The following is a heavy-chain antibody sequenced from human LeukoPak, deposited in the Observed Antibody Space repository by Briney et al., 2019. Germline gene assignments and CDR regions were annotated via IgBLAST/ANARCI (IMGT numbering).Heavy chain of an antibody. CDR2: ISGSGGST. V-gene: IGHV3-23*01. CDR3: AKDLHRVRGVFFRQDAFDI. D-gene: IGHD3-10*01. CDR1: GFTFSSYA. Sequence: TGGSLRLSCAASGFTFSSYAMSWVRQAPGKGLEWVSAISGSGGSTYYADSVKGRFTISRDNSKNTLYLQMNSLRAEDTAVYYCAKDLHRVRGVFFRQDAFDIWGQGTMVTVSS. J-gene: IGHJ3*02.